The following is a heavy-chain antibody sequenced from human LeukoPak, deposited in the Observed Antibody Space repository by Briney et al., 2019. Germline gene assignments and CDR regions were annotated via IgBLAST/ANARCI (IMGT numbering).Heavy chain of an antibody. D-gene: IGHD5-12*01. CDR1: GFTVSSTY. V-gene: IGHV3-66*01. Sequence: GGSLRLSCAASGFTVSSTYMSWVRQAPGKGLEWVSFLYSGGTPYNADSVRGRFTISRDNAKNTLYLQMNSLRDDDTAVYYCARGKVAPEPWGEYFDYWGQGTLATVSS. J-gene: IGHJ4*02. CDR3: ARGKVAPEPWGEYFDY. CDR2: LYSGGTP.